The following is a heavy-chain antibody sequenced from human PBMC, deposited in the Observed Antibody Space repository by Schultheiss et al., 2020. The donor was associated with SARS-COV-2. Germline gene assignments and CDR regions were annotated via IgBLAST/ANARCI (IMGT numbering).Heavy chain of an antibody. CDR2: LFIDGRR. Sequence: GGSLRLSCTASGFTFGDYAMSWVRQAPGKGLEWVSVLFIDGRRYYADSVSGRLTISRDESKNMLYLQMNSLRAYDTAVYYCVRDEGRSYGSFDIWGQGTMVTVSS. V-gene: IGHV3-53*01. J-gene: IGHJ3*02. D-gene: IGHD3-16*01. CDR1: GFTFGDYA. CDR3: VRDEGRSYGSFDI.